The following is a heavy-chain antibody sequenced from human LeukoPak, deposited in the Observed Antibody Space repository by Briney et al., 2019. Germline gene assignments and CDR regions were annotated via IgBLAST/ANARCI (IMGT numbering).Heavy chain of an antibody. V-gene: IGHV1-2*02. CDR3: ARGVGKRDRTSFDY. CDR1: GYTFTGYY. D-gene: IGHD1-1*01. J-gene: IGHJ4*02. Sequence: GASVTVSCKASGYTFTGYYIHWVRQAPGQGLEWMGWINPNSGGTNYAQKFQGRVTMTRDTSISTAYMELSRLRSDDTAVYYCARGVGKRDRTSFDYWGQGTLVTVSS. CDR2: INPNSGGT.